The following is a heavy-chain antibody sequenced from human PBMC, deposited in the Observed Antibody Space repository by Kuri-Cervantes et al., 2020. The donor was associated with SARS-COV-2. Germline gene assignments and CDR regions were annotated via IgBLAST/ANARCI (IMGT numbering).Heavy chain of an antibody. D-gene: IGHD1-1*01. CDR2: IYYSGST. J-gene: IGHJ4*02. CDR1: GGSISSGGHY. Sequence: SCTVSGGSISSGGHYWSWIRQHPGKGLEWIGYIYYSGSTYYNPSLKSRVTISVDTSKNQFSLKLSSVTAADTAVYYCARGGRTGTLDYWGQGTLVTVSS. V-gene: IGHV4-31*02. CDR3: ARGGRTGTLDY.